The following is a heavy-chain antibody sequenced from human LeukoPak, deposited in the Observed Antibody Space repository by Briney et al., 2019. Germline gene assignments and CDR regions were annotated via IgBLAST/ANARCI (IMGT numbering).Heavy chain of an antibody. D-gene: IGHD3-22*01. J-gene: IGHJ6*02. CDR1: GFTFSTYV. Sequence: PGGSLRLSRTASGFTFSTYVMSWVRQAPGKGLEWVSSISGSGITTYYADSVKGRFTISRDNSKNTLYLQMNSLRAEDTAVYYCVRFYYDSSGYDYGMDVWGQGTTVIVSS. V-gene: IGHV3-23*01. CDR3: VRFYYDSSGYDYGMDV. CDR2: ISGSGITT.